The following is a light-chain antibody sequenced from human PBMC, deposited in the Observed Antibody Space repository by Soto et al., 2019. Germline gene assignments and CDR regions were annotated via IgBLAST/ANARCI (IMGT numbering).Light chain of an antibody. CDR3: QQRNNWPPIT. V-gene: IGKV3-11*01. CDR1: QSVRRY. Sequence: IVLTQSPATLSLSPGERATLSCRASQSVRRYLAWYQQKPGQAPRLLIYDASTRATVIPARFSGSGSETDFSLTITSLEPEDFAVYYCQQRNNWPPITFGQGTRLEI. J-gene: IGKJ5*01. CDR2: DAS.